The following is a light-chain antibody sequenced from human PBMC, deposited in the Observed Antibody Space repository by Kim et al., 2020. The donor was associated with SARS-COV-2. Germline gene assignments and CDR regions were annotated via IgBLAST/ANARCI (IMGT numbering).Light chain of an antibody. J-gene: IGLJ3*02. CDR1: NIGTKN. Sequence: SYELTQPLSVSVALGQTARITCGGNNIGTKNVHWFQQKPGQAPVLVIYRDRNRPSGIPERFSGSNSGNTATLTISRAQPGVEAAYYCQVWDSSTGVFGGG. CDR3: QVWDSSTGV. CDR2: RDR. V-gene: IGLV3-9*01.